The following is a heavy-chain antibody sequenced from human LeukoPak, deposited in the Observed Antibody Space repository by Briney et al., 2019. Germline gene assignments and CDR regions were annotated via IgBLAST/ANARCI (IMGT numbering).Heavy chain of an antibody. D-gene: IGHD3-22*01. Sequence: QPGGSLRLSCAASGFTFSSYAMSWVRQAPGKGLEWVSAISGSGGSTYYADSVKGRFTISRDNSKNTLYLQMNSLRAEDTAVYYCAKDDYYDSSGYTQTPLSFDYWGQGTLVTVSS. CDR3: AKDDYYDSSGYTQTPLSFDY. J-gene: IGHJ4*02. CDR2: ISGSGGST. V-gene: IGHV3-23*01. CDR1: GFTFSSYA.